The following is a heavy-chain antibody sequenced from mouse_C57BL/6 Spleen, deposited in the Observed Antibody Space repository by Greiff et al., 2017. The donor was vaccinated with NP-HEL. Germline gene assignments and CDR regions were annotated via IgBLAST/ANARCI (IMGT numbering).Heavy chain of an antibody. D-gene: IGHD1-1*01. CDR1: GYTFTSYW. V-gene: IGHV1-50*01. CDR2: LDPSDSYT. J-gene: IGHJ2*01. Sequence: VQLQQPGAELVKPGASVKLSCKASGYTFTSYWMQWVKQRPGQGLEWIGELDPSDSYTNYNQKFKGKATLTVDTSSSTAYMQLSSLTSEDSAVYYCARGGYYYGSSYEYYWGQGTTLTVSS. CDR3: ARGGYYYGSSYEYY.